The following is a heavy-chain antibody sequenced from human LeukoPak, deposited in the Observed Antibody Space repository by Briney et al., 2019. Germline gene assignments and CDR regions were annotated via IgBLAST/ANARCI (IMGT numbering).Heavy chain of an antibody. D-gene: IGHD3-16*01. CDR2: IKHIGPTT. Sequence: GGSLRLSCAASGFTFNDYYMTWLRQAPGKGLEWVSTIKHIGPTTYYADSVKGRFTISRDNAKTSLFLQMSSLRADDTAIYYCARAGELRYMDVWGKGTAVTVSS. V-gene: IGHV3-11*04. CDR3: ARAGELRYMDV. J-gene: IGHJ6*03. CDR1: GFTFNDYY.